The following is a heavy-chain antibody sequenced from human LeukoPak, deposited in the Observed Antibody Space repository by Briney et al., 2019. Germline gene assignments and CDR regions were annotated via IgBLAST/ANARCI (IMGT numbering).Heavy chain of an antibody. V-gene: IGHV3-66*01. D-gene: IGHD3-22*01. J-gene: IGHJ4*02. CDR1: GFTVSSNY. CDR2: IYSGGST. CDR3: ARGSSYYYDSSADFDY. Sequence: GGSLRLSCAASGFTVSSNYMSWVRQAPGKGLEWVSVIYSGGSTYYADSVKGRFTISRDNSKNTLYLQMNSLRAEDTAVYYCARGSSYYYDSSADFDYWGQGTLVTVSS.